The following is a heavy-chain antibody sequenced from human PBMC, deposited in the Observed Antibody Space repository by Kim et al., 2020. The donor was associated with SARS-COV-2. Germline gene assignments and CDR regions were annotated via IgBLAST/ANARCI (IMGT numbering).Heavy chain of an antibody. V-gene: IGHV4-59*01. D-gene: IGHD5-12*01. CDR1: GGSITNYY. J-gene: IGHJ4*02. CDR3: ARGSGGGYSGYGNEEFDY. Sequence: SETLFLTCTVSGGSITNYYWSWIRQPPGKGLEWIGYIHYSGSTNYSPSLKSRVSISVDTSNNQFSLHLNSLTAADTAVYYCARGSGGGYSGYGNEEFDYWGQGTLVTVSS. CDR2: IHYSGST.